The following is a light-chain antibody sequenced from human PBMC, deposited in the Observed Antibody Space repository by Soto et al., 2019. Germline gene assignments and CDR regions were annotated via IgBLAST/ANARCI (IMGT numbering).Light chain of an antibody. Sequence: AIQMTQSPSSLSASVGDRLTITCRASQAVRTYVGWYQQKPGKAPKFLMYGQFSQETGIPSRFSGSGYGTEFALTINSLLHEDFATYFGLQDYNWHWTFGQGIKVEV. CDR3: LQDYNWHWT. CDR2: GQF. CDR1: QAVRTY. V-gene: IGKV1-6*01. J-gene: IGKJ1*01.